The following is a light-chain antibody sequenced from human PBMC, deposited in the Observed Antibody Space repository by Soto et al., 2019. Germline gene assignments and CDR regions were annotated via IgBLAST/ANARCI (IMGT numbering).Light chain of an antibody. J-gene: IGKJ1*01. CDR3: QQYNNWPRT. Sequence: DIVLTQSPATPSVSPGERATLSCRASHSVASNLAWYQQKPGQAPRLLIYATSTRATDIPARFSGSGSGTEFTLTITSLQSEDFAVYYCQQYNNWPRTFGQGTKVDIK. V-gene: IGKV3-15*01. CDR2: ATS. CDR1: HSVASN.